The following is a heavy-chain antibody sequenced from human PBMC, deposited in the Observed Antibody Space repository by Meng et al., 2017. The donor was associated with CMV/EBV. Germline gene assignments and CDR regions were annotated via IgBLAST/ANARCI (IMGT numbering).Heavy chain of an antibody. D-gene: IGHD2-15*01. Sequence: QVQLQEAGPGLVKPSETLSLTCTVSGGSISSYYWSWIRQPAGKGPEWIGRIDTSGSTNYNPSLKSRVTMSVDTSKNQFSLKLSSVTAADTAVYYCARAAVDLSKDYFDYWGQGTLVTVSS. J-gene: IGHJ4*02. CDR3: ARAAVDLSKDYFDY. CDR1: GGSISSYY. V-gene: IGHV4-4*07. CDR2: IDTSGST.